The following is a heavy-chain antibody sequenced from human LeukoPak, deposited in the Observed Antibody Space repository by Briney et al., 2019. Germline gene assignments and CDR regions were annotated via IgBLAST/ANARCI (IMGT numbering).Heavy chain of an antibody. CDR1: GGSISSSDW. Sequence: SGTLSLTCAVSGGSISSSDWWSWVRPPPGKGLEWIGEIYHSGSTYYTPSLKSRFTISVDTSKNQFSLKLSSVTAADTAVYYCASGVAGTGNWFDPWGQGTLVTVSS. V-gene: IGHV4-4*02. J-gene: IGHJ5*02. CDR3: ASGVAGTGNWFDP. D-gene: IGHD6-19*01. CDR2: IYHSGST.